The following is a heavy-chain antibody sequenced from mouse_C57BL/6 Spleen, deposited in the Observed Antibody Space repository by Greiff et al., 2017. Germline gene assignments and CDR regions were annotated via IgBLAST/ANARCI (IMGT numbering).Heavy chain of an antibody. J-gene: IGHJ2*01. V-gene: IGHV1-54*01. Sequence: QVQLKQSGAELVRPGTSVKVSCKASGYAFTNYLIEWVKQRPGQGLEWIGVINPGSGGTNYNEKFKGKATLTADKSSSTAYMQLSSLTSEDSAVYFCARYYDGYYPDYWGQGTTLTVSS. CDR3: ARYYDGYYPDY. CDR1: GYAFTNYL. CDR2: INPGSGGT. D-gene: IGHD2-3*01.